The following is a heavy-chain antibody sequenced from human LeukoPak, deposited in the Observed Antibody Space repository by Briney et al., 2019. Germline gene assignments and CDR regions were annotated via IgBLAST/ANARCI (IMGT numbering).Heavy chain of an antibody. J-gene: IGHJ6*03. V-gene: IGHV1-8*01. D-gene: IGHD6-6*01. Sequence: ASVKVSCKASGYTFTSYDINWVRQATGQGLEWMGWMNPNSGNTGYAQKFQGRVTMTRNTSISTAYMELSSLRSEDTAVYYCARGGSSSSEWYYYYYYMDVWGKGTTVTVSS. CDR3: ARGGSSSSEWYYYYYYMDV. CDR1: GYTFTSYD. CDR2: MNPNSGNT.